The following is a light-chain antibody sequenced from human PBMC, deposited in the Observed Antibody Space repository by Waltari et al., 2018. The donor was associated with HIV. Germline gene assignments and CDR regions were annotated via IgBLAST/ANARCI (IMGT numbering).Light chain of an antibody. V-gene: IGKV3-15*01. CDR1: QSVSSN. Sequence: EVVMTQSPATLSVSPGERATLSCRASQSVSSNLAWYQQKPGQAPRLLIYGASTRDAGTPARFSGSGSGTEFTLTISSLQSEDFAVYYCQQYSNWPPVCTFGQGTKLEIK. CDR2: GAS. CDR3: QQYSNWPPVCT. J-gene: IGKJ2*02.